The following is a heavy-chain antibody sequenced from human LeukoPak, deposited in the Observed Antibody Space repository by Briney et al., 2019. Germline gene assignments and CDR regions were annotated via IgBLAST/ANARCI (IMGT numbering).Heavy chain of an antibody. CDR1: GVSIRSHY. J-gene: IGHJ4*02. CDR2: IYYSGST. V-gene: IGHV4-59*11. Sequence: PSETLSLTCTVSGVSIRSHYWSWIRQPPGKGLEWIGYIYYSGSTNYNPSLKSRVTISVDTSKNQFSLNLGSVTAADTAVYYCARDGEGDEGWDYWGQGTLVTVSS. D-gene: IGHD7-27*01. CDR3: ARDGEGDEGWDY.